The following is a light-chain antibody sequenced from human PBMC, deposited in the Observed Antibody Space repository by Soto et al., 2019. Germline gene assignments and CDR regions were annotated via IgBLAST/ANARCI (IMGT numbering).Light chain of an antibody. CDR1: QSVSSN. CDR3: QQYSHWPPLT. J-gene: IGKJ4*01. CDR2: GAS. Sequence: EIVMTQSPATLSVSPGERATLSCRASQSVSSNLAWYQQKPGQAPRLLIYGASTRATGIPARFSGSGSGTEFTLTISSLQSEDFAVYYCQQYSHWPPLTFGGGTKVEI. V-gene: IGKV3-15*01.